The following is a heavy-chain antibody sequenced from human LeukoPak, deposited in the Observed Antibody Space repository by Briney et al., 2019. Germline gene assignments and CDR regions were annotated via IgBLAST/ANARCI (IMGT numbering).Heavy chain of an antibody. D-gene: IGHD4-17*01. Sequence: SETLSLTCTVSGGSISSYYWSWIRQPPGKGLEWIGYIYYTGSTNYNPSLKSRVTISVDTSKNQFSLKLTSVTAADTAVYYCARTTVTPPDYYYYGMDVWGQGTTVTVSS. J-gene: IGHJ6*02. V-gene: IGHV4-59*01. CDR2: IYYTGST. CDR1: GGSISSYY. CDR3: ARTTVTPPDYYYYGMDV.